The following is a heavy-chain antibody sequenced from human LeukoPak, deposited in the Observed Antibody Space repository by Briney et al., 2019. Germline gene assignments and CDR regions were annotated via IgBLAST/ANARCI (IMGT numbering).Heavy chain of an antibody. D-gene: IGHD1-26*01. V-gene: IGHV1-69*13. CDR3: ARDLPYSGSYSPWFDP. J-gene: IGHJ5*02. CDR2: IIPIFGTA. CDR1: GGTFSSYA. Sequence: SVKVSCKASGGTFSSYAISWVRQAPGQGLEWMGGIIPIFGTANYAQKFQGRVTITADESTSTAYMELSSLRSEDTAVYYCARDLPYSGSYSPWFDPWGQGTLVTVSS.